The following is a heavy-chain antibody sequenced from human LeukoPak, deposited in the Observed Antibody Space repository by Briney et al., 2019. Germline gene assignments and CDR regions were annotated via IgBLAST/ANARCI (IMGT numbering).Heavy chain of an antibody. CDR1: GYTFTSYG. D-gene: IGHD5-18*01. Sequence: EASVKVSCKASGYTFTSYGISWVRQAPGQGLEWMGWISAYNGNTNYAQKLQGRVTMTTETSTSTAYKELRSLRSDDTAVYYCARAIQNRGYSYAKNWFDPWGQGTLVTVSS. V-gene: IGHV1-18*01. CDR3: ARAIQNRGYSYAKNWFDP. CDR2: ISAYNGNT. J-gene: IGHJ5*02.